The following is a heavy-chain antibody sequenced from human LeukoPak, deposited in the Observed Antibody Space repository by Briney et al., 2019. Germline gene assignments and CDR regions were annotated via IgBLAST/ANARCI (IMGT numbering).Heavy chain of an antibody. J-gene: IGHJ3*02. Sequence: GASVKVSCKASGGTFSSYAISWVRQAPGQGLEWMGWINPNSGGTNYAQKFQGRVTMTRDTSISTAYMEVSRLRSDDTGVYYCARDLDTAMVGAFDIWGQGTMVTVSS. D-gene: IGHD5-18*01. CDR1: GGTFSSYA. V-gene: IGHV1-2*02. CDR2: INPNSGGT. CDR3: ARDLDTAMVGAFDI.